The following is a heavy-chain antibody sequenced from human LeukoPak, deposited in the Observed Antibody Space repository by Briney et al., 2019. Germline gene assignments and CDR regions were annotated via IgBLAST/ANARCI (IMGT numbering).Heavy chain of an antibody. Sequence: GGSLRLSCVVSGFTSRNSVMSWVRQPPGKGLEWVSSSDTDGDTQYADSVKGRFTMSRDNSKNTVYLQMNNLRDEDTAVYYCAKDSHWILFDDWGQGTLVTVSS. CDR2: SDTDGDT. CDR1: GFTSRNSV. J-gene: IGHJ4*02. V-gene: IGHV3-23*01. D-gene: IGHD2-2*03. CDR3: AKDSHWILFDD.